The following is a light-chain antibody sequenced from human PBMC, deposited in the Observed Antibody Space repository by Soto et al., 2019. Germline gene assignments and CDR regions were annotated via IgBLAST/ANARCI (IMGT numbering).Light chain of an antibody. V-gene: IGKV1-5*03. CDR3: QHYYDYSWT. CDR1: QSIGDW. J-gene: IGKJ1*01. Sequence: DIQMTQSPSTLSASVGDRVTITCRASQSIGDWLAWFQQKPGKAPKLLIYKASNLESGVPSTFSGSASGTEFTLTINSLQPDDFATYFCQHYYDYSWTFGHGTKVEI. CDR2: KAS.